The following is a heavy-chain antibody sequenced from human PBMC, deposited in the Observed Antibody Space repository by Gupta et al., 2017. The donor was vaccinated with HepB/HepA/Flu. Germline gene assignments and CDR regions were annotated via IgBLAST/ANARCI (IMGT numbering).Heavy chain of an antibody. D-gene: IGHD3-10*01. J-gene: IGHJ6*03. CDR1: GFTFSSYS. Sequence: EVQLVESGGGLVQPGGSLRLSCAASGFTFSSYSMNWVRQAPGKGLEWLSFSRTTGNTIYYADSGKGRFTISRDNAKNSLYLQMNSLRDEGTAVYYCARVRSGFHMDVWGKGTTVAVAS. CDR2: SRTTGNTI. CDR3: ARVRSGFHMDV. V-gene: IGHV3-48*02.